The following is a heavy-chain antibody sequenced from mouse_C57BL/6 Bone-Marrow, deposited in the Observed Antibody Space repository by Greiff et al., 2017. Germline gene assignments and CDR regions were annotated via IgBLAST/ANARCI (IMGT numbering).Heavy chain of an antibody. V-gene: IGHV1-42*01. CDR1: GYSFTGYY. CDR2: INPSTGGT. CDR3: ASDSGSRSYWYFDG. D-gene: IGHD1-1*01. J-gene: IGHJ1*03. Sequence: VQLQQSGPELVKPGASVKISCTASGYSFTGYYMNWVKQSPEKSLEWIGEINPSTGGTTYNQKFKAKATFTVDKSSSTAYLQLKSLTSEDAAIYYCASDSGSRSYWYFDGWGTGTTVTVAS.